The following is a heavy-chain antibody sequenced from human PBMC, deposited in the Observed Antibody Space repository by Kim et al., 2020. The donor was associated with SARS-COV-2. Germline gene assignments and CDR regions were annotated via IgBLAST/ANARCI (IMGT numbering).Heavy chain of an antibody. J-gene: IGHJ5*02. CDR3: ARDPSLAPASTNWANNTFDP. V-gene: IGHV3-30*04. Sequence: GGSLRLSCAASGFTFSSFAMHWVRQTPGKGLEWLTLISYDGSKKFYADSVKGRFTISRDNSRNTLYLQIDSLTAEDTAVYYCARDPSLAPASTNWANNTFDPWGQGTLVIVSS. CDR1: GFTFSSFA. D-gene: IGHD7-27*01. CDR2: ISYDGSKK.